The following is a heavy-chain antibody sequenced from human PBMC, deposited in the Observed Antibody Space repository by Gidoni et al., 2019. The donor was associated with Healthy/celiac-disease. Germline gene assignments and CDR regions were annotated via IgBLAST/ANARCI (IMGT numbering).Heavy chain of an antibody. CDR3: ARAPYDSSGSPQC. D-gene: IGHD3-22*01. V-gene: IGHV3-30-3*01. CDR2: ISYDGSNK. J-gene: IGHJ4*02. Sequence: QVQLVESGGGVVQPGRSLRLSCAASGFTFSSYAMHWVRQAPGKGLEWVAVISYDGSNKYYADSVKGRFTISRDNSKNTLYLQMNSLRAEDTAVYYCARAPYDSSGSPQCWGQGTLVTVSS. CDR1: GFTFSSYA.